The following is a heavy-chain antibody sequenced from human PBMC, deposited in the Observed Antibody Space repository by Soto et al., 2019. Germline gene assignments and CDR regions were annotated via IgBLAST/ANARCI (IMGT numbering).Heavy chain of an antibody. J-gene: IGHJ6*02. CDR2: IYHSGST. Sequence: SETLSLTCAVSGGSISSSNWWSWVRQPPGKGLEWVGEIYHSGSTNYNQSLKSRVTISVDKSKNQFSLKLSSVTAADTAVYYCARDVGFWSGAALYYYYGMDVWGQGTTVTVSS. V-gene: IGHV4-4*02. CDR3: ARDVGFWSGAALYYYYGMDV. D-gene: IGHD3-3*01. CDR1: GGSISSSNW.